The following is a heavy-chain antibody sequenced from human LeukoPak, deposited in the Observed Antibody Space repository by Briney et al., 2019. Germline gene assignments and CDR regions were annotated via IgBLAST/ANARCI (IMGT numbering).Heavy chain of an antibody. J-gene: IGHJ4*02. Sequence: PGGSLRLSCAASGFTFSSYGMHWVRQAPGKGLEWVAVIWYDGSNKYYADSVKGRFTISRDNSKNTLYLQMNSLRAEDTAVYYCARGYYDSSGYYRNYFDYWGQGTLVTVS. D-gene: IGHD3-22*01. CDR1: GFTFSSYG. V-gene: IGHV3-33*08. CDR2: IWYDGSNK. CDR3: ARGYYDSSGYYRNYFDY.